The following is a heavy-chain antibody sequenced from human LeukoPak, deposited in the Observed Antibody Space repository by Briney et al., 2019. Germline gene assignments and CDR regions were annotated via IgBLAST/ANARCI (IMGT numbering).Heavy chain of an antibody. J-gene: IGHJ6*02. D-gene: IGHD3-3*01. CDR3: ARGGPDFWSGYRLYGMDV. Sequence: SETLSLTCTVSGGSISNYYWSWIRQPPGKGLECLGYINYSGSTNYNPALKSRVTISVDTSKNQFSLKLSSVTAADTAVYYCARGGPDFWSGYRLYGMDVWGQGTTVTVSS. CDR2: INYSGST. V-gene: IGHV4-59*01. CDR1: GGSISNYY.